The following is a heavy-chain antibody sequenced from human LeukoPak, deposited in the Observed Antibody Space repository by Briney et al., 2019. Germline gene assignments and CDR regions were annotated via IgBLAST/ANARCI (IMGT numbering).Heavy chain of an antibody. V-gene: IGHV5-51*01. CDR2: IYPGDSDT. CDR3: SRLYSPMGYYDISGYYRYYYYYYYMDV. D-gene: IGHD3-22*01. CDR1: GYSFTSYW. J-gene: IGHJ6*03. Sequence: GASLQIFCKGSGYSFTSYWIGWGRQMPGKGLEWMGIIYPGDSDTRYSPSFQGQVTISADKSISTSSLHLSALNASDTAMYYFSRLYSPMGYYDISGYYRYYYYYYYMDVWGKGTTVTISS.